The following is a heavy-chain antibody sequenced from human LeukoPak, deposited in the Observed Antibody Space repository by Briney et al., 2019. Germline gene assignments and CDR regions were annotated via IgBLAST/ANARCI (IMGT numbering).Heavy chain of an antibody. CDR2: ISSNGGST. CDR3: AREYYGGYVDY. V-gene: IGHV3-64*01. J-gene: IGHJ4*02. CDR1: GFTFSSYA. Sequence: PGGSLRLSCAASGFTFSSYAMSWVRQAPGKGLESVSAISSNGGSTYYANSVKGRFTISRDNSKNTLYLQMGSLRAEDMAVNYCAREYYGGYVDYWGQGTLVTVSS. D-gene: IGHD3-10*01.